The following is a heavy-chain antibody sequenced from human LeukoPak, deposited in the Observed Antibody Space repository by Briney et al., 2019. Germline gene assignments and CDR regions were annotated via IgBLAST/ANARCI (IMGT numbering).Heavy chain of an antibody. CDR2: ISSRGSTI. V-gene: IGHV3-48*03. CDR1: GFSLSSYE. J-gene: IGHJ6*02. CDR3: AREAQGYSYGYAYYYGMDV. D-gene: IGHD5-18*01. Sequence: PGGSLRLSCEASGFSLSSYEMNWVRQAPGKGLEWVAQISSRGSTIYYADSVKGRFTISRDNAKNSLYLQMNSLRAEDTAVYYCAREAQGYSYGYAYYYGMDVWGQGTTVTVSS.